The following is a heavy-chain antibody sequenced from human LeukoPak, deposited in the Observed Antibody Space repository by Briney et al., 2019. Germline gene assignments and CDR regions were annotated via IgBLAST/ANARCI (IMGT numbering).Heavy chain of an antibody. V-gene: IGHV4-34*01. Sequence: SETLSLTCAVYGGSFSGYYWSWIRLPPGKGQEWIGVISLSGSTNSNPSPKSRITISVDTNKNQSPLNLSTVTAATNAPYYSARNSPRKVAARAYGFDPWGQGTLVTVSS. J-gene: IGHJ5*01. CDR1: GGSFSGYY. D-gene: IGHD6-6*01. CDR3: ARNSPRKVAARAYGFDP. CDR2: ISLSGST.